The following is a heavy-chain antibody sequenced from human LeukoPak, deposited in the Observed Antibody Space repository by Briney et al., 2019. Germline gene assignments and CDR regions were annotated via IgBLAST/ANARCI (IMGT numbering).Heavy chain of an antibody. J-gene: IGHJ3*01. D-gene: IGHD2-15*01. V-gene: IGHV3-9*01. CDR2: ISWNSGSI. CDR3: AKDNRDRGFY. CDR1: GFTFDDYA. Sequence: HTGGSLRLSCAASGFTFDDYAMHWVRQAPGKGLEWVSGISWNSGSIGYADSVKGRFTISRDNAKNSLYLQMNSLRAEDTALYYCAKDNRDRGFYWGQETMVTVSS.